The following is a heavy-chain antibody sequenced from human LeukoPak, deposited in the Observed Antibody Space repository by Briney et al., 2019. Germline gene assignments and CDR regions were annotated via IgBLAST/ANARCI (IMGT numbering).Heavy chain of an antibody. CDR2: IYHSGST. CDR1: GGSISSGGYS. V-gene: IGHV4-30-2*01. Sequence: PSETLSLTCAVSGGSISSGGYSWSWIRQPPGKGLEWIGFIYHSGSTYYNPSLKSRVTISVDRSKNQFSLKLSSVTAADTAVYYCARQGGETDYYYGMDVWGQGTTVTVSS. CDR3: ARQGGETDYYYGMDV. J-gene: IGHJ6*02. D-gene: IGHD3-10*01.